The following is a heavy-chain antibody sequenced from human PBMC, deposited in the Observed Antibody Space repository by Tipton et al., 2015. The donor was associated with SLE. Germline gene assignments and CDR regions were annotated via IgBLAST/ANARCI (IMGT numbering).Heavy chain of an antibody. Sequence: GSLRLSCAASGFTFDDYTMHWVRQAPGKGLEWVSLISWDGGYTYYADSVKGRFTISRDNSKNSLYLQMNSLRTEDTALYYCAKASLRFLEWLFDYWGQGTLVTVSS. CDR3: AKASLRFLEWLFDY. D-gene: IGHD3-3*01. J-gene: IGHJ4*02. V-gene: IGHV3-43*01. CDR2: ISWDGGYT. CDR1: GFTFDDYT.